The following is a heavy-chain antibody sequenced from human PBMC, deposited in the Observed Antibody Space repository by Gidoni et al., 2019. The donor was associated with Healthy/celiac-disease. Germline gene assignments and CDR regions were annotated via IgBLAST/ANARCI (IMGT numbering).Heavy chain of an antibody. CDR1: GFTFDDYG. Sequence: EVQLVESGGGVVRPGGSLRLSCAASGFTFDDYGMRWVRQAPGKGLEWVSGINWNGGSTGYADSVKGRFTISRDNAKNSLYLQMNSLRAEDTALYYCARDVSDILTGYPRNNWFDPWGQGTLVTVSS. CDR3: ARDVSDILTGYPRNNWFDP. D-gene: IGHD3-9*01. V-gene: IGHV3-20*04. J-gene: IGHJ5*02. CDR2: INWNGGST.